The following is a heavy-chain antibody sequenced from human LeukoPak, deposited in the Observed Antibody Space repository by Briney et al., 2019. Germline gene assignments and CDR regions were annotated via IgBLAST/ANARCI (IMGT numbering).Heavy chain of an antibody. Sequence: SVKVSCKASGGTFNTSPIHWVRQAPGQGLEWMGGITAKFNIIKYAQKFQGRVTITADKSTSTAYMELSSLRSEDTAVYYCARAVQVTTGGLFDYWGQGTLVTVSS. D-gene: IGHD4-17*01. J-gene: IGHJ4*02. V-gene: IGHV1-69*10. CDR2: ITAKFNII. CDR1: GGTFNTSP. CDR3: ARAVQVTTGGLFDY.